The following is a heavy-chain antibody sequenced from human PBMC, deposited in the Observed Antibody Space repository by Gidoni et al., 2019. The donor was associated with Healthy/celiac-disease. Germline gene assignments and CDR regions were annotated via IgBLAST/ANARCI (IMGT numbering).Heavy chain of an antibody. Sequence: EVQLVESGGGLVKPGGSLRLSCAASGFTFSSYSMNWVRQAPGKGLEWVSSISSSSSYIYYADSVKGRFTISRDNAKNSLYLQMNSLRAEDTAVYYCARRLETYYDILTGYYTPFDYWGQGTLVTVSS. CDR3: ARRLETYYDILTGYYTPFDY. CDR1: GFTFSSYS. V-gene: IGHV3-21*01. D-gene: IGHD3-9*01. J-gene: IGHJ4*02. CDR2: ISSSSSYI.